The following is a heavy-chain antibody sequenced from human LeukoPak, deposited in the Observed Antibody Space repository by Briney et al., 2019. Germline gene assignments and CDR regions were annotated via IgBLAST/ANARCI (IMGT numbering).Heavy chain of an antibody. CDR2: ISSSSSYI. CDR1: GFTFSSYS. CDR3: ARDKTHCSGGSCSGYYYYMDV. D-gene: IGHD2-15*01. Sequence: PGGSLRLSCAASGFTFSSYSMNWVRQAPGKGLEWVSSISSSSSYIYYADSVKGRFTISRDNAKNPLYLQMNSLRAEDTAVYYCARDKTHCSGGSCSGYYYYMDVWGKGTTVTVSS. V-gene: IGHV3-21*01. J-gene: IGHJ6*03.